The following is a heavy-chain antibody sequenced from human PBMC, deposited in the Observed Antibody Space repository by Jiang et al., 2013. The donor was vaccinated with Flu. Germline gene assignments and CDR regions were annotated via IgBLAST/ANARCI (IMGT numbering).Heavy chain of an antibody. J-gene: IGHJ4*02. CDR3: TRGVLRYLEWSSGVSFDN. V-gene: IGHV1-2*02. CDR1: IHFDNYY. CDR2: INPDSGGT. Sequence: KKPGGLSEGLLQGFWIHFDNYYMYWVRQAPGQGLEWMGWINPDSGGTNYAQKFQGRVTMTRDTSMTTAYMELSGLKSDDTAVYYCTRGVLRYLEWSSGVSFDNWGQGTLVTVSS. D-gene: IGHD3-3*01.